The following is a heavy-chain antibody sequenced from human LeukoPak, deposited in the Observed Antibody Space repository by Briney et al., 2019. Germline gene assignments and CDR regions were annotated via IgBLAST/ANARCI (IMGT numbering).Heavy chain of an antibody. V-gene: IGHV3-66*01. D-gene: IGHD4-17*01. CDR2: VYRYST. CDR1: GFTFENTFSNTY. Sequence: GGSLRLSCAASGFTFENTFSNTYMTWVRQAPGKGLEWVSVVYRYSTYYADSVKGRFTISRDNSKNTVHLQMDNLRAEDTAMYYCASGGPTYTTGTYLNFWGQGTLVTVSS. CDR3: ASGGPTYTTGTYLNF. J-gene: IGHJ4*02.